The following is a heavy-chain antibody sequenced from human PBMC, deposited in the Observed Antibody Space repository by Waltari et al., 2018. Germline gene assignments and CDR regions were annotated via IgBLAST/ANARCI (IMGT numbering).Heavy chain of an antibody. V-gene: IGHV4-61*09. Sequence: QVQLQESGPGLVRPSQTLSLTCTVSGGSISSGSYYWSWIRQPAGKGMDWIGYTYTSGSTNYNPSLKSRVPISVDTSKNQFSLKLGSVTAADTAVYYCASLFWSGYYYFDYWGQGTLVTVSS. CDR1: GGSISSGSYY. CDR2: TYTSGST. D-gene: IGHD3-3*01. J-gene: IGHJ4*02. CDR3: ASLFWSGYYYFDY.